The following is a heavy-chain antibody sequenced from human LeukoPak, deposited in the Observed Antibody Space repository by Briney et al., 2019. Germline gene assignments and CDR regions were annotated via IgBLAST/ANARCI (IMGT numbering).Heavy chain of an antibody. CDR1: GYSFTSYW. Sequence: GESLKISCKGSGYSFTSYWIGWVRQTPGKGLEWMGVIYPDDSRTRYNPSFEGQVTISADKSLNTAYLQWTSLKASDSAMYYCARRLYYYESSGYFLGWFDPWGQGTLVTVSS. J-gene: IGHJ5*02. D-gene: IGHD3-22*01. CDR2: IYPDDSRT. V-gene: IGHV5-51*01. CDR3: ARRLYYYESSGYFLGWFDP.